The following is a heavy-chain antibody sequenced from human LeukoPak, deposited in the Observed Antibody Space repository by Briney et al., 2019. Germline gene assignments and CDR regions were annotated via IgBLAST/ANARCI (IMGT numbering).Heavy chain of an antibody. Sequence: PGGSLRLSCAASGFTFSSYGMHWVRQAPGKGLEWVAVISYDGSDKYYADSVKGRFTISRDNYKNTLYLQMNSLRAEDTAVYYCAKDGPRRIPYYMDVWGKGTTVTISS. CDR2: ISYDGSDK. CDR1: GFTFSSYG. CDR3: AKDGPRRIPYYMDV. J-gene: IGHJ6*03. V-gene: IGHV3-30*18.